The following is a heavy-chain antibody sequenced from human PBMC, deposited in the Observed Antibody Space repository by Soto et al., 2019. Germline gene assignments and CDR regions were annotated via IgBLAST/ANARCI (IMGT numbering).Heavy chain of an antibody. Sequence: QVQLVESGGGLVEPGGSLRLSCAASGFRFSDHYMTWIHQAPGKGLEWVSKISSSGATMYYADSVKGRFTVSRDNAQNSLYLQMNGLRAEDTAVYYCAGDPYYYGSAFWGQGTLVTVSS. CDR1: GFRFSDHY. J-gene: IGHJ4*02. CDR3: AGDPYYYGSAF. D-gene: IGHD3-10*01. CDR2: ISSSGATM. V-gene: IGHV3-11*01.